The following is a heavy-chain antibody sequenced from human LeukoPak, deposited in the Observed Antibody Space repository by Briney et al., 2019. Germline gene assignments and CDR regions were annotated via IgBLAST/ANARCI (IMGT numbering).Heavy chain of an antibody. V-gene: IGHV4-38-2*01. CDR3: GRAGFGTAYNRFYYYMDV. Sequence: SETLSLTCAVSNYPITSDYYWVWIRQPPGQGLEWIGQIFHSGIAHYDPSLKSRVTMSVDTSRSQFSVNLNSVTAADTAVYYCGRAGFGTAYNRFYYYMDVWGKGTTVTVSS. CDR1: NYPITSDYY. J-gene: IGHJ6*03. CDR2: IFHSGIA. D-gene: IGHD3-16*01.